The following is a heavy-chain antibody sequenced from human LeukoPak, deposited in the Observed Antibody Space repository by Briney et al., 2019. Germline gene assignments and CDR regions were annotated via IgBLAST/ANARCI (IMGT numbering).Heavy chain of an antibody. CDR3: ATTPVKFIMGATTYFDY. Sequence: SETLSLTCTVSGGSVSSSSYYWGWIRQPPGKGLEWIGSIYYSGSTYYNPSLKSRVTISVDTSKNQFSLKLSSVTAADTAVYYCATTPVKFIMGATTYFDYWGQGTLVTVSS. CDR1: GGSVSSSSYY. J-gene: IGHJ4*02. D-gene: IGHD1-26*01. CDR2: IYYSGST. V-gene: IGHV4-39*01.